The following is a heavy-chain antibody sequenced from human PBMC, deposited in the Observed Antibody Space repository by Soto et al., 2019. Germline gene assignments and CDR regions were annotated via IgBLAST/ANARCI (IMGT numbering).Heavy chain of an antibody. CDR1: GFSFGSYA. J-gene: IGHJ4*02. V-gene: IGHV3-23*01. Sequence: GGSLRLSCAASGFSFGSYALSWVRQAPGKGLEWVSTISGSDGKTFYADSVKGRFSISRDTSQSTLYLQMNSLRADDTAMYYCARWSYLDYWGQGIRVT. D-gene: IGHD3-3*01. CDR3: ARWSYLDY. CDR2: ISGSDGKT.